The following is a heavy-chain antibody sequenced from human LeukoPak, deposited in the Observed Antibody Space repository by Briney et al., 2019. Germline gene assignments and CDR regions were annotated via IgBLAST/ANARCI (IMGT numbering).Heavy chain of an antibody. Sequence: GGSLRLSXAASGFTFSSYAMHWVRQAPGKGLEYVSAISSNGGSTYYANSVKGRFTISRDNSKNTLYLQMGSLRAEDMAVYYCARDREDYYGSGSYYCLDYWGQGTLVTVSS. J-gene: IGHJ4*02. V-gene: IGHV3-64*01. CDR1: GFTFSSYA. D-gene: IGHD3-10*01. CDR3: ARDREDYYGSGSYYCLDY. CDR2: ISSNGGST.